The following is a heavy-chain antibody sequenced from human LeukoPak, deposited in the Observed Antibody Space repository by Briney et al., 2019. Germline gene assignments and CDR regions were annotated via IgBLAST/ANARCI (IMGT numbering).Heavy chain of an antibody. CDR2: INHSGST. Sequence: KPSETLSLTCAVYGGSFSGYYWSWIRQPPGKGLEWIGEINHSGSTNYNPSLKSRVTISVDTSKNQLSLKLSSVTAADTAVYYCARGSVTNYYYMDVWGKGTTVTVSS. J-gene: IGHJ6*03. D-gene: IGHD4-11*01. CDR1: GGSFSGYY. V-gene: IGHV4-34*01. CDR3: ARGSVTNYYYMDV.